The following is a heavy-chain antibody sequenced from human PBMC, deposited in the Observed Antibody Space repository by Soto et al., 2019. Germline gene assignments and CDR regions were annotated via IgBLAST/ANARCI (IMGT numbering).Heavy chain of an antibody. CDR3: TTDVTGYSSGWYATLAAFDI. V-gene: IGHV3-15*07. Sequence: EVQLVESGGGLVKPGGSLRLSCAASGFTFSNAWMNWVRQAPGKGLEWVGRIKSKTDGGTTDYAAPVKGRFTISRDDSKNTLYLQINSLKTDDTAVYYCTTDVTGYSSGWYATLAAFDIWGQGTMVTVSS. CDR2: IKSKTDGGTT. D-gene: IGHD6-19*01. J-gene: IGHJ3*02. CDR1: GFTFSNAW.